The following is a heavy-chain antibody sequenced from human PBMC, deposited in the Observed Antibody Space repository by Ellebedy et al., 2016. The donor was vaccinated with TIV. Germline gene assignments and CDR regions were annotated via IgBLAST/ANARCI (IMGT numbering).Heavy chain of an antibody. Sequence: SETLSLICTVSGDSITTSTYYWVWVRQPPGKGLEWIGSVFYTGTTYYKPSLNSRVTMSIDTSKNQFSLSVRSATAADTAVYYCARDSRLLGIGFQVWGPGTIVTVSS. CDR1: GDSITTSTYY. V-gene: IGHV4-39*07. CDR2: VFYTGTT. CDR3: ARDSRLLGIGFQV. D-gene: IGHD1-14*01. J-gene: IGHJ3*01.